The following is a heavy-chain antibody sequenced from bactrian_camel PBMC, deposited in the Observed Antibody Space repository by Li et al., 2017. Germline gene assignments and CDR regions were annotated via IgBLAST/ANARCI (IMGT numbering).Heavy chain of an antibody. CDR2: FYSDGRT. J-gene: IGHJ4*01. V-gene: IGHV3S10*01. D-gene: IGHD1*01. Sequence: DVQLVESGGGLVQPGGSLRLSCAASGFTFSSLFMNWVRQAPGKGLEWVSSFYSDGRTYYADSVKGRFIISRDNAKSTVSLQMNSLKSEDTALYYCMIGSILIGSASLCGQGTQVTVS. CDR1: GFTFSSLF.